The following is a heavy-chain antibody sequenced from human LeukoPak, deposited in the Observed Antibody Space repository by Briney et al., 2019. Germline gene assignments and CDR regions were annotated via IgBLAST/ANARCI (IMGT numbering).Heavy chain of an antibody. J-gene: IGHJ4*02. CDR1: GYTFTSYD. CDR3: ARGFAVYCSSTSCYQDY. CDR2: VNPNSGNT. V-gene: IGHV1-8*03. D-gene: IGHD2-2*01. Sequence: ASVKVSCKASGYTFTSYDINWVRQATGQGFEWMGWVNPNSGNTGYAQKFQGRVTITRNTSISTAYMELSSLRSEDTAVYYCARGFAVYCSSTSCYQDYWGQGTLVTVSS.